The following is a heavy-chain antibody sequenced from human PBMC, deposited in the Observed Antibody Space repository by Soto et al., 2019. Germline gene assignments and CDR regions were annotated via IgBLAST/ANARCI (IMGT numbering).Heavy chain of an antibody. CDR3: AKEWVYDSSGWSFDY. V-gene: IGHV3-30*18. CDR1: GFTFSSCG. CDR2: ISNDGSNK. J-gene: IGHJ4*02. Sequence: GGSLRLSCAASGFTFSSCGMHWVRQAPGKGLEWVAVISNDGSNKYYADSVKGRFTISRDNSKNPLYLQMNSLRAEDTAVYYCAKEWVYDSSGWSFDYWGQGALVTVSS. D-gene: IGHD3-22*01.